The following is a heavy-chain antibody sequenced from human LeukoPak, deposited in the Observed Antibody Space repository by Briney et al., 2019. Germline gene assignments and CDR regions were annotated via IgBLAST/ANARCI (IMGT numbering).Heavy chain of an antibody. CDR3: TRRLDD. CDR1: GFSFNSDW. Sequence: GGSLRLSCAASGFSFNSDWIDWVRQAPGKGLEWVANIKHDESEKNYLDSVKGRFTISRDNAQNSLYLQMNGLRVEDTAVYYCTRRLDDWGQGTLVTVSS. CDR2: IKHDESEK. J-gene: IGHJ4*02. D-gene: IGHD3-16*01. V-gene: IGHV3-7*01.